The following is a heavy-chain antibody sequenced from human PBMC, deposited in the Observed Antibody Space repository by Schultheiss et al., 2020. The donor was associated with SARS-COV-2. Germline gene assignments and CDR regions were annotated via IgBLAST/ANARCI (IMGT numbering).Heavy chain of an antibody. V-gene: IGHV1-2*02. CDR3: AREYYDSSGRSKGYYYYGMDV. CDR2: INPNSGGT. Sequence: ASVKVSCKASGYTFTSYAMNWVRQAPGQGLEWMGWINPNSGGTNYAQKFQGRVTMTRDTSISTAYMELSRLRSDDTAVYYCAREYYDSSGRSKGYYYYGMDVWGQGTTVTVSS. D-gene: IGHD3-22*01. CDR1: GYTFTSYA. J-gene: IGHJ6*02.